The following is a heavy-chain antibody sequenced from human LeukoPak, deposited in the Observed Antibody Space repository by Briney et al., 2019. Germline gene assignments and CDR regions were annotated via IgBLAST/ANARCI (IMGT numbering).Heavy chain of an antibody. J-gene: IGHJ4*02. Sequence: PGGSLRLSCAASGFTFSSYAMSWVRQAPGKGLEWVSVISGSDDSTYYADSVKGRFTISRDNSKNTLYLQMNSLRAEDTAVYYCAKEFLPPWYIIAVAGGGDYWGQGTLVTVSS. V-gene: IGHV3-23*01. D-gene: IGHD6-19*01. CDR2: ISGSDDST. CDR3: AKEFLPPWYIIAVAGGGDY. CDR1: GFTFSSYA.